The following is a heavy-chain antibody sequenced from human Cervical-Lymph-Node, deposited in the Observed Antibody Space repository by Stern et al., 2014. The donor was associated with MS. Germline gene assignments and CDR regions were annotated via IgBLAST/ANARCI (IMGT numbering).Heavy chain of an antibody. CDR2: TSDDGDKN. J-gene: IGHJ4*02. Sequence: VHLVESGGGVVQPGRSLRLSCVVSGFTFKNYAMHWVRQAPGKGLEWVAVTSDDGDKNYYADSVRGRFNVSRNNSKNTLYLQMNSLRPDDTATYYCARSAHSDYWGQGSLVIVSS. CDR3: ARSAHSDY. V-gene: IGHV3-30-3*01. CDR1: GFTFKNYA.